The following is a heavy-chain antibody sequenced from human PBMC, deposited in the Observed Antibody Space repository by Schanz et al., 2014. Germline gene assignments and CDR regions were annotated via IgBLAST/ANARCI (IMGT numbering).Heavy chain of an antibody. J-gene: IGHJ4*02. CDR2: IGTSGGT. D-gene: IGHD2-8*02. V-gene: IGHV3-23*01. CDR3: AKSLESCPGGRCSRGYFDY. Sequence: EVHLLESGGGLVEPGGSLRLSCATSGFSLDIFAVSWVRQAPGKGLEWVSTIGTSGGTNYAESVKGRFTISRDNFKGALYLQMSSLRAEDTAVYYCAKSLESCPGGRCSRGYFDYWGQGTLVTVSS. CDR1: GFSLDIFA.